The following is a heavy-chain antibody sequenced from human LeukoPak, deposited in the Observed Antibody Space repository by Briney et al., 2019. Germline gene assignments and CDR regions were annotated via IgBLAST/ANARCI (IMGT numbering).Heavy chain of an antibody. J-gene: IGHJ6*04. V-gene: IGHV3-11*06. Sequence: GGSLRLSCAASGFTFSDYYMSWIRQAPGTGLEWVSYISSSSSYTNYADSVKGRFTISRDNAKNSLYLQMNSLRAEDTAVYYCARDRGVLWSGDLYGMDVWGKGTTVTVSS. CDR2: ISSSSSYT. D-gene: IGHD3-10*01. CDR3: ARDRGVLWSGDLYGMDV. CDR1: GFTFSDYY.